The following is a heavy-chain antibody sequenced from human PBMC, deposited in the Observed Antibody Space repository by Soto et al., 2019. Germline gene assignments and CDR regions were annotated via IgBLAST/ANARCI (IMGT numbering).Heavy chain of an antibody. CDR3: ARDQQEQQLVH. Sequence: QVQLVESGGGVVQPGRSLRLSCAASGFTFSSYAIHWVRQAPGKGLEWVAVISYDGSNKYYADSVKGRFTISRDNSKNTLYLQMNSLRAEDTAVYYCARDQQEQQLVHWGQGTLVTVSS. CDR2: ISYDGSNK. J-gene: IGHJ4*02. V-gene: IGHV3-30-3*01. D-gene: IGHD6-13*01. CDR1: GFTFSSYA.